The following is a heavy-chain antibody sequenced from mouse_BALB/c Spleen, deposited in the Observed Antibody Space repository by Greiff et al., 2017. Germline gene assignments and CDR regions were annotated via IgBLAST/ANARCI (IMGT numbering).Heavy chain of an antibody. CDR3: ARRPFTTAGYYYAMDY. V-gene: IGHV1-82*01. CDR2: IYPGDGDT. CDR1: GYAFSSSW. Sequence: QVQLQQSGPELVKPGASVKISCKASGYAFSSSWMNWVKQRPGQGLEWIGRIYPGDGDTNYNGKFKGKATLTADKSSSTAYMQLSSLTSVDSAVYFCARRPFTTAGYYYAMDYWGQGTSVTVSS. J-gene: IGHJ4*01. D-gene: IGHD1-2*01.